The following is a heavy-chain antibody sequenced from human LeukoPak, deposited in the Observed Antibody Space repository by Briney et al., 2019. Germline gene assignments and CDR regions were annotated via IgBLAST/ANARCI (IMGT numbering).Heavy chain of an antibody. Sequence: PGGSLRLSCAASGFTFSSYGMHWVRQARCKGLEWVAVISYDGSNKYYADSVKGRFTISRDNSKNTLYLQMNSLRAEDTAVYYCAKDHHYYDSSGYPAYWGQGTLVTVSS. D-gene: IGHD3-22*01. CDR2: ISYDGSNK. V-gene: IGHV3-30*18. J-gene: IGHJ4*02. CDR1: GFTFSSYG. CDR3: AKDHHYYDSSGYPAY.